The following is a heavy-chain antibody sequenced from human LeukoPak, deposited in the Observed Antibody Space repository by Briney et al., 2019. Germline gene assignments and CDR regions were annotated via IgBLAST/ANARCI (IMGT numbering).Heavy chain of an antibody. D-gene: IGHD1-20*01. CDR2: IAHTGST. Sequence: PSETLSLTCAVSGDSVSSIHWWRWVRQPPGKGLEWIGQIAHTGSTKYTPSLRSRASISIDWSKNQFSLNLTSVTAADAATYFCARLVVYNWTPRAFDVWGQGTMVTVSS. J-gene: IGHJ3*01. V-gene: IGHV4-4*02. CDR3: ARLVVYNWTPRAFDV. CDR1: GDSVSSIHW.